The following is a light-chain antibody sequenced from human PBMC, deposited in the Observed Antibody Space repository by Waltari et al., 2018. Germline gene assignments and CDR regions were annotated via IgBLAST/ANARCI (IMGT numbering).Light chain of an antibody. V-gene: IGLV2-8*01. CDR2: EVN. CDR1: SRDVGSYIH. CDR3: SSYTGIRSVI. Sequence: QSALTQPPSASGSPGQSVTISCSGSSRDVGSYIHVSWYQQHPGKAPRPIIYEVNKLPSGFPDRFSGSNSGNTASLTVSGLQSEDEAVYFCSSYTGIRSVIFGGGTHLSVL. J-gene: IGLJ2*01.